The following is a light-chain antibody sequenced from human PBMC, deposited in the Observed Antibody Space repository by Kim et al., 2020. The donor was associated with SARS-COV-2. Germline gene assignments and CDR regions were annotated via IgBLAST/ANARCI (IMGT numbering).Light chain of an antibody. J-gene: IGKJ4*01. Sequence: SAGEGATLSCRASQSVSSNSLVWYQQKPGQAPRLLIYGASSRATGIPDRFSGSGSGTDFTLTISRLEPEDFAVYYCQQYDNSPPVTFGGGTRVEI. CDR2: GAS. V-gene: IGKV3-20*01. CDR3: QQYDNSPPVT. CDR1: QSVSSNS.